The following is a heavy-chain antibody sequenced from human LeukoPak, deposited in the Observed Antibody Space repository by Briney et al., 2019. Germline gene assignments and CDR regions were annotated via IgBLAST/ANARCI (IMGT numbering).Heavy chain of an antibody. CDR2: IRYEGSNK. D-gene: IGHD3-10*01. CDR1: GFTFSSYG. Sequence: GGSLRLSCAASGFTFSSYGMHWVRQAPGKGLEWVAFIRYEGSNKYYADSVKGRFTISRDNSKNTLYLQMNSLRAEDTAVYYCAKGGSGSYFGYRGQGTLVTVSS. CDR3: AKGGSGSYFGY. V-gene: IGHV3-30*02. J-gene: IGHJ4*02.